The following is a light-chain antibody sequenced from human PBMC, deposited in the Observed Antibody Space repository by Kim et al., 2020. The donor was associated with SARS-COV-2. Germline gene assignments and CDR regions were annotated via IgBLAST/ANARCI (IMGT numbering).Light chain of an antibody. CDR2: GAS. CDR3: QQYNNWPPWT. CDR1: QSVSSN. J-gene: IGKJ1*01. V-gene: IGKV3-15*01. Sequence: SPGERATLSSRARQSVSSNLAWYQQKPGQAPRLLIYGASTRATGIPARFSGSGSGTEFTLTISSLQSEDFAVYYCQQYNNWPPWTFGQGTKVDIK.